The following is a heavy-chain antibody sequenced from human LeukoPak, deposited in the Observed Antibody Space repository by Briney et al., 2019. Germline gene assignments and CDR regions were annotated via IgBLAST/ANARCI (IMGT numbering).Heavy chain of an antibody. J-gene: IGHJ4*02. CDR3: ARVRVGGGSYGGLDY. D-gene: IGHD1-26*01. Sequence: ASVKVSCKSSGYTFTGYYMHGVRQAPGQGLEWLGWINPNSGGTNYAEEFQDRVTMTRDTSISTAYMELSSLKSDDTAVYYCARVRVGGGSYGGLDYWGQGSLVTVSS. CDR2: INPNSGGT. V-gene: IGHV1-2*02. CDR1: GYTFTGYY.